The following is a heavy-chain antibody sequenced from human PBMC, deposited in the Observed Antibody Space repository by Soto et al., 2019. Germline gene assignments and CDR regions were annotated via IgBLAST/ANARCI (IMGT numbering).Heavy chain of an antibody. CDR2: ISAYNGNT. CDR1: GYTFTSYG. J-gene: IGHJ5*02. CDR3: ARVKGSGYHNWFDP. Sequence: GASVKVSCKASGYTFTSYGISWVRQAPEQGLEWMGWISAYNGNTNYAQKLQGRVTMTTDTSTSTAYMELRSLRSDDTAVYYCARVKGSGYHNWFDPWGQGTLVTVSS. V-gene: IGHV1-18*01. D-gene: IGHD3-22*01.